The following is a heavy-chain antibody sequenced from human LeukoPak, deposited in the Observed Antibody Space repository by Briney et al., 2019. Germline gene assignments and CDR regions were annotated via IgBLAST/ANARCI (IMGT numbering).Heavy chain of an antibody. D-gene: IGHD6-13*01. CDR3: ARRGSSWKDAFDI. J-gene: IGHJ3*02. CDR1: GFTVSSNY. Sequence: GSLRLSCAASGFTVSSNYMSWVRQPPGKGLEWIGEINHSGSTNYNPSLKSRVTISVDTSKNQFSLKLSSVTAADTAVYYCARRGSSWKDAFDIWGQGTMVTVSS. CDR2: INHSGST. V-gene: IGHV4-34*01.